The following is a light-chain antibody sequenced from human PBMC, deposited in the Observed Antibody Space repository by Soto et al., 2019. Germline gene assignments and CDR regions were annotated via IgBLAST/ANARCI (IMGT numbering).Light chain of an antibody. V-gene: IGKV3-20*01. CDR1: QSVSTRS. CDR2: GAS. CDR3: QQYDSSPRT. J-gene: IGKJ1*01. Sequence: EIVLTQSPGTLSLSPGERATLSCRASQSVSTRSLAWYQQKPGQAPRLLISGASSRAADIPDRFSGSGSGTDFTLTINRLEPEDFEVYYCQQYDSSPRTFGQGTKVDI.